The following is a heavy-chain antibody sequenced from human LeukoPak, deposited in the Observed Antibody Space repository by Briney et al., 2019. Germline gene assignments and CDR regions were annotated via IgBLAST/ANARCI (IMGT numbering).Heavy chain of an antibody. V-gene: IGHV4-30-4*01. J-gene: IGHJ3*02. D-gene: IGHD4-17*01. CDR2: IYYSGST. CDR1: GGSISSGDYY. CDR3: ARANNSATVTGVDAFDI. Sequence: SETLCLTCTVSGGSISSGDYYWSWIRQPPGKGLEWIGYIYYSGSTYYNPSLKSRVTISVDTSKNQFSLKLSSVTAADTAVYYCARANNSATVTGVDAFDIWGQGTMVTVSS.